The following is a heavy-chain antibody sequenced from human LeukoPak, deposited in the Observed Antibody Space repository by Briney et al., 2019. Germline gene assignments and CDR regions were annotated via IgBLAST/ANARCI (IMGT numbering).Heavy chain of an antibody. V-gene: IGHV1-2*02. CDR2: INPNSGGT. D-gene: IGHD6-19*01. Sequence: ASVKVSCKASGYTFTDYYMHWVRQAPGQGLEWMGWINPNSGGTKYAQNFQGRVTMTRDTSISTAYMEVSRLTSDGTAMYYCATTYSTGWFFEYWGQGTLVTVSS. CDR3: ATTYSTGWFFEY. CDR1: GYTFTDYY. J-gene: IGHJ4*02.